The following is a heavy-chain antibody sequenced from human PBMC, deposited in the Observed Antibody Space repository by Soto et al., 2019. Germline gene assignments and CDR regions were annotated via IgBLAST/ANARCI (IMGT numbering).Heavy chain of an antibody. Sequence: DVQLLESGGGLAQPGGSLRISCLASGFTFSSYAMDWVSQAPGKGLKSISSISASGDRTYYADSVKGRFTISRDNSKNLLFLQMNSLRAEDTAVYYCAKILATSDYYWYGLDVWGQGAAVTVSS. D-gene: IGHD2-2*01. CDR1: GFTFSSYA. V-gene: IGHV3-23*01. J-gene: IGHJ6*02. CDR2: ISASGDRT. CDR3: AKILATSDYYWYGLDV.